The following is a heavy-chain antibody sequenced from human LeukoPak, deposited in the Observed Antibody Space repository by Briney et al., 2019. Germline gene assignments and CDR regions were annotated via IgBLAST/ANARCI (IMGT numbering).Heavy chain of an antibody. J-gene: IGHJ6*03. CDR1: GYTFTSYG. V-gene: IGHV1-18*01. D-gene: IGHD2-2*01. Sequence: ASVKVSCKASGYTFTSYGISWVRQAPGQGLEWIGWISAYNGNTNYAQKLQGRVTITTDTSTSTAYMELRSLRSDDTAVYYCAVVLAAPWGYYYYYYMDVWGKGTTVTVSS. CDR2: ISAYNGNT. CDR3: AVVLAAPWGYYYYYYMDV.